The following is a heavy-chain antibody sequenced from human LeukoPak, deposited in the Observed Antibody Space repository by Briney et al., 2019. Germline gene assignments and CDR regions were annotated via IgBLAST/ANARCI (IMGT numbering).Heavy chain of an antibody. J-gene: IGHJ4*02. D-gene: IGHD1-1*01. CDR1: GFTFSSQW. Sequence: PGGSLRLSCAASGFTFSSQWMSWVRQAPGKVREWVANIKRDGSAEYYVDSVKGRFTIPRDNAKNSLYLQMNSLGAEDTAVYFCARDSNWSLDYWGQGTLVTVSS. CDR3: ARDSNWSLDY. V-gene: IGHV3-7*01. CDR2: IKRDGSAE.